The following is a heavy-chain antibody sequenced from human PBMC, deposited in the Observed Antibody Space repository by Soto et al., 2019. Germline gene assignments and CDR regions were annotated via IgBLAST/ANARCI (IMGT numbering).Heavy chain of an antibody. V-gene: IGHV3-30-3*01. CDR3: AREYSGSGWYGTGDY. J-gene: IGHJ4*02. Sequence: QVQLVESGGGVVQPGRSLRLSCAASGFNFITYPIHWVRQAPGKGLEWVAVISYDGTNKYYADSVKGRFTISRDISKNTMYLQMNSLRIEDTAVYYCAREYSGSGWYGTGDYWGPGTLFTVSS. CDR1: GFNFITYP. D-gene: IGHD6-19*01. CDR2: ISYDGTNK.